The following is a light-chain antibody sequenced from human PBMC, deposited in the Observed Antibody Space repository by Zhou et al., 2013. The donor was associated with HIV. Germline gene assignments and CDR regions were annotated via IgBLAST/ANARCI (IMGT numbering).Light chain of an antibody. CDR1: QNVGYW. CDR2: LAS. CDR3: QQCNSYSIT. Sequence: DIQMTQSPSTLSASVGDTVTITCRASQNVGYWLAWYQQKPGQVPKLLIYLASSLHPGVPSRFSGSGSGTEFTLTISSLQPDDFATYYCQQCNSYSITFGQGTRLEIK. J-gene: IGKJ5*01. V-gene: IGKV1-5*03.